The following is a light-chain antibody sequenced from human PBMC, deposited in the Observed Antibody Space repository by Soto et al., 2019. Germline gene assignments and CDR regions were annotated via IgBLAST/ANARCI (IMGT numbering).Light chain of an antibody. J-gene: IGLJ2*01. CDR3: GTWDSSLSVVL. CDR2: DSY. V-gene: IGLV1-51*01. Sequence: QSVLTQPPSVSAAPGQKVTISCSGSNSNVGNNYVFWYQQLPGTAPKLLIYDSYKRPSGIPDRFSGSKSGTSATLDITGLQTGDEADYYCGTWDSSLSVVLFGGGTKVTVL. CDR1: NSNVGNNY.